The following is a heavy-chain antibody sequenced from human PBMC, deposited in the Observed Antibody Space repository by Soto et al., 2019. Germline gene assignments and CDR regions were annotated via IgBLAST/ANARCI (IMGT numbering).Heavy chain of an antibody. Sequence: SVKVSCKASGGSFSNYGISWVRQAPGQGLEWMGGIIPVFGTPHYAQKFQDRVTITAGESTSTVYMEVSSLTSEDTAVYYCARGDATKIIVTTYYGLDVWGQGTTVTVSS. CDR1: GGSFSNYG. CDR2: IIPVFGTP. CDR3: ARGDATKIIVTTYYGLDV. J-gene: IGHJ6*02. D-gene: IGHD3-22*01. V-gene: IGHV1-69*13.